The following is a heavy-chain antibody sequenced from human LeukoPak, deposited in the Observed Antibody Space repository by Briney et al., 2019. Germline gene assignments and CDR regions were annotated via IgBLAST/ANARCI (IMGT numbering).Heavy chain of an antibody. V-gene: IGHV3-23*01. CDR2: VSASGDRT. J-gene: IGHJ4*02. D-gene: IGHD5-18*01. CDR3: ARGRGYNYGYSDY. CDR1: GFTFSSYP. Sequence: GESLRLSCAASGFTFSSYPMIWIRRAPGKGLEPVSSVSASGDRTYYADSVKGRFTISRDNAKNSLYLQMNSLRAEDTAVYYCARGRGYNYGYSDYWGQGTLVTVSS.